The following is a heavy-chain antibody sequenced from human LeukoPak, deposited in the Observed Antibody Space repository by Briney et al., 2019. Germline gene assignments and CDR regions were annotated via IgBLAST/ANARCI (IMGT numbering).Heavy chain of an antibody. CDR3: ARGDRVHGSGSYYKGWFDP. CDR2: IYYSGST. D-gene: IGHD3-10*01. V-gene: IGHV4-59*01. Sequence: SETLSLTCTVSGGSISSYYWSWIRHPPGKGLEWIGYIYYSGSTNYNPSLKSRVTISVDTSKNQFSLKLSSVTAADTAVYYCARGDRVHGSGSYYKGWFDPWGQGTLVTVSS. J-gene: IGHJ5*02. CDR1: GGSISSYY.